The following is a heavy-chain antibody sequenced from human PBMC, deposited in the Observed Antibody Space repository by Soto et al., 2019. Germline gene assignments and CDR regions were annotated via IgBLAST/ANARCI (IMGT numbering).Heavy chain of an antibody. V-gene: IGHV1-8*01. CDR2: VNPKSGNT. J-gene: IGHJ4*02. CDR1: GYTFGIYD. CDR3: ARFYYDTLTGYYILDK. Sequence: ASVKVSCKASGYTFGIYDINWVRQATGQGLEWMGWVNPKSGNTAYAQKFQGRVTMTRNTSISTAYMELSSLRFEDTAVYYCARFYYDTLTGYYILDKCGQGTLVTVSS. D-gene: IGHD3-9*01.